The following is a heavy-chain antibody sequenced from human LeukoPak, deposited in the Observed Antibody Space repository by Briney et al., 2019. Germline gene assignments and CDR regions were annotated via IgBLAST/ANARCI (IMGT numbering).Heavy chain of an antibody. CDR3: ASGYSSSWHYFDY. Sequence: SETLSLTCTVSGYSISSGYYWGWIRQPPGKGLEWIGSIYHSGSTYCNPSLKSRVTISVDTSKNQFSLKLSSVTAADTAVYYCASGYSSSWHYFDYWGQGTLVTVSS. CDR1: GYSISSGYY. J-gene: IGHJ4*02. D-gene: IGHD6-13*01. CDR2: IYHSGST. V-gene: IGHV4-38-2*02.